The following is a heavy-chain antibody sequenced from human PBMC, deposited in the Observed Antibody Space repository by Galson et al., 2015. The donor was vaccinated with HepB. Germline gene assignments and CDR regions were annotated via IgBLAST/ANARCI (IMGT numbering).Heavy chain of an antibody. J-gene: IGHJ6*02. V-gene: IGHV1-24*01. D-gene: IGHD1-14*01. CDR3: ATGGITGTTYYYYYAMDV. CDR2: FDPEDGET. Sequence: SVKVSCKVSGYTLTELSMHWVRQAPGKGLEWMGGFDPEDGETIYAQRFQGRVTMTEDTSTDTAYMELSGLRSEDTAVYYCATGGITGTTYYYYYAMDVWGQGTTVTVSS. CDR1: GYTLTELS.